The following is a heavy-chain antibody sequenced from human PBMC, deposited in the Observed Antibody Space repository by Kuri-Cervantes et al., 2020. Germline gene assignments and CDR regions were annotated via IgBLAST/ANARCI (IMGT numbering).Heavy chain of an antibody. CDR1: GFTFSSYG. V-gene: IGHV3-33*01. D-gene: IGHD3-16*01. CDR3: ARENGYYGMDV. CDR2: IWYDGSNK. J-gene: IGHJ6*02. Sequence: GSLRLSCAASGFTFSSYGMHWVRQAPGKGLEWVAVIWYDGSNKYYADSVKGRFTISRDNSKNTLYLQMNSLRAEDTAVYYCARENGYYGMDVWGQGTTVTVSS.